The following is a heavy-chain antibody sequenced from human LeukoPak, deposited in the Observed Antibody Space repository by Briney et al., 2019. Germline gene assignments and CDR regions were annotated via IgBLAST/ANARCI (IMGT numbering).Heavy chain of an antibody. D-gene: IGHD3-22*01. CDR2: ISSSGSTR. CDR1: GFTFSDYY. V-gene: IGHV3-11*04. CDR3: ARDGHYYDSSGFMGY. Sequence: PGGSLRLSCAASGFTFSDYYMSWIRQAPGKGLEWVSYISSSGSTRYYADSVKGRFTISRDNAKHSLYLQMNSLRAEDTAVYYCARDGHYYDSSGFMGYWGQGTLVTVSS. J-gene: IGHJ4*02.